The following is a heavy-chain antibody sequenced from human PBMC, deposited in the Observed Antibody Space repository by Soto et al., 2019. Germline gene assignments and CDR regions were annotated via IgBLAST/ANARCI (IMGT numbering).Heavy chain of an antibody. CDR3: AKDEMVSTYYYDSSGYHNWFDS. CDR1: GFTFSSYA. D-gene: IGHD3-22*01. J-gene: IGHJ5*01. V-gene: IGHV3-23*01. Sequence: GGSLRLSCAASGFTFSSYAMSWVRQAPGKGLEWVSAISGSGGSTYYAGSVKGRFTISRDNSKNTLYLQMNSLRAEDTAVYYCAKDEMVSTYYYDSSGYHNWFDSWGQGTPVTVSS. CDR2: ISGSGGST.